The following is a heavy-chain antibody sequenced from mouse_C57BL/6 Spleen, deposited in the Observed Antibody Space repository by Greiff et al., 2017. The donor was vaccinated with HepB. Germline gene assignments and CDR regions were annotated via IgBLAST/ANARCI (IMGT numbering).Heavy chain of an antibody. J-gene: IGHJ2*01. Sequence: QVQLQQPGAELVMPGASVKLSCKASGYTFTSYWMHWVKQRPGQGLEWIGEIDPSDSYTNYNQKFKGKSTLTVDKSSSTAYMQLSSLTSEDSAVYYCARRRFFITTVDYFDYWGQGTTLTVSS. D-gene: IGHD1-1*01. V-gene: IGHV1-69*01. CDR3: ARRRFFITTVDYFDY. CDR1: GYTFTSYW. CDR2: IDPSDSYT.